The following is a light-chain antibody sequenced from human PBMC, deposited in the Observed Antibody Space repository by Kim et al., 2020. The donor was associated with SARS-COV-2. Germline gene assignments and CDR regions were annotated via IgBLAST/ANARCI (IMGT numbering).Light chain of an antibody. V-gene: IGKV1-27*01. Sequence: ASIGDRVTITCRASQDISNFLAWYQERPGKSPRIVIYSASTLQSGVSSRFSGRGSGTDFTLTIANLQPEDVATYFCQKYDSAPFTFGPGTKVDIK. CDR2: SAS. CDR1: QDISNF. CDR3: QKYDSAPFT. J-gene: IGKJ3*01.